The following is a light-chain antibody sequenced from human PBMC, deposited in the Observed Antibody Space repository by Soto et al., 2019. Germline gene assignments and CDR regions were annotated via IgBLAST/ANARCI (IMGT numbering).Light chain of an antibody. V-gene: IGKV3-15*01. J-gene: IGKJ1*01. CDR3: QQYNDWPRT. CDR1: QSVGTY. Sequence: EIVMTQSPATLSVSPGERATLSCRASQSVGTYLAWYQQKPGQAPRLLIYGASTRAAGLSPRFSGGGSGTEFTLTIRSLQSEDFAVYYCQQYNDWPRTFGQGTKVGIK. CDR2: GAS.